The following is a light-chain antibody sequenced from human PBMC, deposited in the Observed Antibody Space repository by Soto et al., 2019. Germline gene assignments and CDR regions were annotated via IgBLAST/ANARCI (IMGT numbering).Light chain of an antibody. CDR2: AAS. CDR1: QDISND. Sequence: IQMTQSPSSLSASVGDTGTVSFRASQDISNDLGWYQQKPGKAPKRVIYAASSLQSGVPSRFRGSGYGTEFTITISSTKHEDFETYYCLQHNSYLWTFGHGTQVDIK. CDR3: LQHNSYLWT. V-gene: IGKV1-17*01. J-gene: IGKJ1*01.